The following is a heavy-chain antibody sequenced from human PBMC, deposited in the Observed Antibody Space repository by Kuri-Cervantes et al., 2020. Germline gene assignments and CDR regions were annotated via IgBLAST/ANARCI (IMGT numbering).Heavy chain of an antibody. Sequence: ASVKVSCKASGYTFTSYAMHWVRQAPGQRLEWMGWSNAGNGNTKYSQEFQGRVTITRDTSASTAYMELSRLRSDDTAVYYCASPLKLYYYYGMDVWGQGTTVTVSS. CDR1: GYTFTSYA. CDR3: ASPLKLYYYYGMDV. V-gene: IGHV1-3*02. D-gene: IGHD1-1*01. CDR2: SNAGNGNT. J-gene: IGHJ6*02.